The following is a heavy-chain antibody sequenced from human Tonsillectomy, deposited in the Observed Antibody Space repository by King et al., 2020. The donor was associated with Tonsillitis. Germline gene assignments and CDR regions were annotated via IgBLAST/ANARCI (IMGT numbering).Heavy chain of an antibody. D-gene: IGHD3-22*01. CDR2: ISYDGSNK. V-gene: IGHV3-30*03. Sequence: WVRQAPGKGLEWVAAISYDGSNKYYADSVQGRFTISTDNSKNTLYLQMNSLRTEVTAVYYCAGIDRGGSYGCFDSWGQGTLFTVSS. CDR3: AGIDRGGSYGCFDS. J-gene: IGHJ4*02.